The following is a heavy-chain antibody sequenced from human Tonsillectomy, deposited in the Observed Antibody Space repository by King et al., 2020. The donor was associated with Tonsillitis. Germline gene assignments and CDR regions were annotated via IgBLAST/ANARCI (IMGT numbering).Heavy chain of an antibody. CDR1: GFSFSIYS. V-gene: IGHV3-48*01. J-gene: IGHJ4*02. D-gene: IGHD2-8*01. CDR2: INPSSSLT. Sequence: VQLVESGGGLVQPGGSLRLSCEASGFSFSIYSMSWVRQAPGKGLEWVSFINPSSSLTYFADSVKGRFTISRDNAKNSLYLQMHSLRVEDTAIYYCARNLPVNGLPFQYWGQGALVTVPS. CDR3: ARNLPVNGLPFQY.